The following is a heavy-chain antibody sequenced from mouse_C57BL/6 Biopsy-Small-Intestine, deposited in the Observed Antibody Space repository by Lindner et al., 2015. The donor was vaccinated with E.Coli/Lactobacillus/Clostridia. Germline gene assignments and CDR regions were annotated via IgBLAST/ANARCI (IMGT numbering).Heavy chain of an antibody. V-gene: IGHV1-42*01. CDR2: INPSTGGT. CDR1: GYSFTGYY. CDR3: ARDYGDYLDY. D-gene: IGHD1-1*02. J-gene: IGHJ2*01. Sequence: VQLQESGPELVKPGASVKISCKASGYSFTGYYMHWVKQSPEKSLEWIGEINPSTGGTTYNQKFKAKATLTVDKSSSTAYMQLKSLTSEDSAVYYCARDYGDYLDYWGQGTTLTVSS.